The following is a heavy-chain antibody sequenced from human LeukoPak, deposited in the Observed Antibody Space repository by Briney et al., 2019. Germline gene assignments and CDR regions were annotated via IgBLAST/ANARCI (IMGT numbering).Heavy chain of an antibody. CDR3: AKDYSYGYGDYVTRFDP. CDR1: GFTFSSYA. J-gene: IGHJ5*02. V-gene: IGHV3-23*01. CDR2: ISGSGGST. Sequence: GGSLRLSCAASGFTFSSYAMSWVRQAPGKGLEWVSAISGSGGSTYYADSVKGRFTISRDNSKNTLYLQMNSLRAEDTAVYYCAKDYSYGYGDYVTRFDPWGQGTLVTVSS. D-gene: IGHD4-17*01.